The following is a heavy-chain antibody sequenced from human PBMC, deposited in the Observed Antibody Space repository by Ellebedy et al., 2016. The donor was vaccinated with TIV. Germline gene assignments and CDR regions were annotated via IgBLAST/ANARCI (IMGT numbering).Heavy chain of an antibody. Sequence: SETLSLTCAVYGGSFSGYYWSWIRQPPGKALEWIGEITHSGSTNQKASLRSRVTISVDKSKNQFSLNLSSVTAADTAVYYCARLVAVTGTTDYFDYWGQGTLATVSS. D-gene: IGHD1-7*01. CDR1: GGSFSGYY. CDR2: ITHSGST. J-gene: IGHJ4*02. CDR3: ARLVAVTGTTDYFDY. V-gene: IGHV4-34*01.